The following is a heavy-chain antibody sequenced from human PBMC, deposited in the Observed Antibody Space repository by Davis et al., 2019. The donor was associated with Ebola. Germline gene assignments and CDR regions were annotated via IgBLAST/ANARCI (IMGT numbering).Heavy chain of an antibody. Sequence: GESLKISCAASGFTFSSYYMNWVRQAPGKGLEWVSVLYRGGPTHYADSVQGRFTISRDDSKNTLSLQMNSLRAEDTAVYYCARDRGSSGYYLGPPDYWGQGTLVTVSS. CDR1: GFTFSSYY. V-gene: IGHV3-66*01. CDR3: ARDRGSSGYYLGPPDY. J-gene: IGHJ4*02. D-gene: IGHD3-22*01. CDR2: LYRGGPT.